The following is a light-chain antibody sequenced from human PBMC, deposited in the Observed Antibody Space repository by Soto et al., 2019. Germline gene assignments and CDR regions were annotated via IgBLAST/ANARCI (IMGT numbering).Light chain of an antibody. Sequence: QSVLTQPPSVSAAPGQKVTISCSGSSSNIGNNYVSWYQQLPGTAPKLLIYSNNQRPSGVPDRFSGSKSGTSASLAIRGLQPEDEADYYCAAWDDSLNARYVFGTGTKVTVL. V-gene: IGLV1-44*01. CDR3: AAWDDSLNARYV. CDR1: SSNIGNNY. J-gene: IGLJ1*01. CDR2: SNN.